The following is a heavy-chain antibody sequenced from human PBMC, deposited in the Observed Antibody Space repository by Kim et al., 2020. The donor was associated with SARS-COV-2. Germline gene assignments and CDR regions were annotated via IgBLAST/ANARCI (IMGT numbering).Heavy chain of an antibody. D-gene: IGHD6-19*01. V-gene: IGHV1-24*01. Sequence: AQKSQGRVTMTEDTSTDTAYMELSSLRSEDTAVYYCATDYSSGWYGVEYWGQGTLVTVSS. J-gene: IGHJ4*02. CDR3: ATDYSSGWYGVEY.